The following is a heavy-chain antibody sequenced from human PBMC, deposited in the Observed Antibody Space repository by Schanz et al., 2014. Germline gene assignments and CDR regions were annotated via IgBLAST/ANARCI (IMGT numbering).Heavy chain of an antibody. V-gene: IGHV3-66*01. Sequence: EVQLVESGGGLVQPGGSLRLSCAASGFTVSINYMSWVRQAPGKGLEWVSVIYSGGSTYYADSVRDRFTISRDNSKNTLFLQMSSLRAEDTAVYYCARDGDFDYWGQGTLXTVSS. CDR2: IYSGGST. CDR3: ARDGDFDY. J-gene: IGHJ4*02. CDR1: GFTVSINY.